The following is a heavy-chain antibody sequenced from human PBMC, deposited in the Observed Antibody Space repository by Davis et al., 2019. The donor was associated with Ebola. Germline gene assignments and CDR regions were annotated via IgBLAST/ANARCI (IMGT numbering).Heavy chain of an antibody. CDR2: ISSSSSTI. Sequence: GESLKISCAASGFTFSSYSMNWVRQAPGKGLEWVSYISSSSSTIYYADSVKGRFTISRDNARNSLSLQMDSLRAEDTAIYYCTSSATANLDSWGLGTLVTVSS. J-gene: IGHJ4*02. CDR3: TSSATANLDS. D-gene: IGHD3-10*01. V-gene: IGHV3-48*04. CDR1: GFTFSSYS.